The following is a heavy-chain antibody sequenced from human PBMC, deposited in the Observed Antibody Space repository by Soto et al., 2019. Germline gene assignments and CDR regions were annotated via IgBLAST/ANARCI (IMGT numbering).Heavy chain of an antibody. CDR2: IYHSGST. Sequence: QVQLQESGPGLVKPSGTLSLTCAVSGGSISSRNWWPWVRQPPGRGLWWIGEIYHSGSTNYNPSLKSRVTTSVDTSKNQCSLKRRSLTAADTAVYYLARAYSGYDLDYYYYGMDVWGQGTTVTVSS. D-gene: IGHD5-12*01. V-gene: IGHV4-4*02. CDR3: ARAYSGYDLDYYYYGMDV. CDR1: GGSISSRNW. J-gene: IGHJ6*02.